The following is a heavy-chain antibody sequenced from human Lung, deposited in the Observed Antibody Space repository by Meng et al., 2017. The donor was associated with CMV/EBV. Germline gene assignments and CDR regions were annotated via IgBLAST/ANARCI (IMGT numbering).Heavy chain of an antibody. D-gene: IGHD3-3*01. CDR2: IDPNSGGT. V-gene: IGHV1-2*02. CDR3: SRDLVTIFGVVGTCGY. CDR1: GYTFTGSY. Sequence: ASLKVSCTSSGYTFTGSYMHWVLQAPGQGLEWMGWIDPNSGGTNYAQKFQGRVTMTRDTYINTAYMELSRLRSDDPAVYYCSRDLVTIFGVVGTCGYWGQGTLVTVSS. J-gene: IGHJ4*02.